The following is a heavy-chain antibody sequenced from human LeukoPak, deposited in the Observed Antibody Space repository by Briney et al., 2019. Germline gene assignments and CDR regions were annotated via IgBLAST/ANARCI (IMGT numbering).Heavy chain of an antibody. CDR3: ANTRSGDYSFDY. Sequence: GGSLRLSCAASGFTFSSYAMSWVRQAPGKGLEWVSAISGSGGSTYYADSVKGRFTISRDNSKNTLYLQMNSLRAEDTAVYYCANTRSGDYSFDYWGQGTLDTVSS. CDR1: GFTFSSYA. J-gene: IGHJ4*02. V-gene: IGHV3-23*01. CDR2: ISGSGGST. D-gene: IGHD4-17*01.